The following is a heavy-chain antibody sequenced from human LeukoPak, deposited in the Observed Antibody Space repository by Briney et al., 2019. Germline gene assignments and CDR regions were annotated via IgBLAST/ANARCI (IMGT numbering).Heavy chain of an antibody. V-gene: IGHV4-39*07. CDR2: IYYSGSGGTT. CDR1: GASISSSNSY. CDR3: VSAGSAYRWFDP. Sequence: SETLSLTCTVSGASISSSNSYWGWIRQPPGKGLEWIGNIYYSGSGGTTYYNPSLKSRVTISVDTSKNQFSLNLSSVTAADTAVYYCVSAGSAYRWFDPWGQGTLVTVSS. D-gene: IGHD1-14*01. J-gene: IGHJ5*02.